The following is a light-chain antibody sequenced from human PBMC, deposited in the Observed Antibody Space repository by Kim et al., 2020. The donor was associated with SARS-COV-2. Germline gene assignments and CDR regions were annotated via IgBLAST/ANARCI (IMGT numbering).Light chain of an antibody. CDR1: RLERKY. Sequence: VSLSPGQTAVITCSGHRLERKYVYWYQQKPGQSPLLVMSQDTKRPSGIPGRFSGSTSGSTATLTISGTQAMDEADYYCQAWDNSVVFGGGTQLTVL. CDR3: QAWDNSVV. CDR2: QDT. J-gene: IGLJ2*01. V-gene: IGLV3-1*01.